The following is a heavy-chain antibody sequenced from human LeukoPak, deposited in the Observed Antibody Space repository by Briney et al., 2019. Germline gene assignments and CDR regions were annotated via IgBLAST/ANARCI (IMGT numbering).Heavy chain of an antibody. J-gene: IGHJ4*02. Sequence: SETLSPTCTVSGGSISSDFWSWIRQPPGMGLEWVGWISYSGSTKYNSSLQSRVTMSRDTSKNQFSLRLTSVTAADTAIYYCTRFTYGGPFDYWGQGILVTVSS. D-gene: IGHD4/OR15-4a*01. CDR1: GGSISSDF. V-gene: IGHV4-59*01. CDR2: ISYSGST. CDR3: TRFTYGGPFDY.